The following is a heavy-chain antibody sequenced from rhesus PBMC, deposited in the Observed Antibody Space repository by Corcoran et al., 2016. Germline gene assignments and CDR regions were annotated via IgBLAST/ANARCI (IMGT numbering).Heavy chain of an antibody. CDR1: GYSISSGYY. CDR3: ARVGSSWSEWDTVGTEWYFDL. V-gene: IGHV4S14*01. Sequence: QVQLQESGPGLVKPSETLSLTCAVSGYSISSGYYWDWIRQPPGKGLEWIGRIDGRGGSNYLNPSLKSRVTLSVDTSKNQCSLKLSSVTAADTAVYYCARVGSSWSEWDTVGTEWYFDLWGPGTPITISS. D-gene: IGHD5-42*01. J-gene: IGHJ2*01. CDR2: IDGRGGSN.